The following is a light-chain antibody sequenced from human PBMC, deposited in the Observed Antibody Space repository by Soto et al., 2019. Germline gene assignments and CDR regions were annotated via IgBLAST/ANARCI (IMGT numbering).Light chain of an antibody. CDR3: SSYTGSSTPYV. CDR2: DVS. V-gene: IGLV2-14*01. CDR1: SSDVGGYNY. J-gene: IGLJ1*01. Sequence: QSALTQPASVSGSPGQSITISCTGTSSDVGGYNYVSWYQQHPGKAPKLMIYDVSNRRSGASNRFSGSKSGNTASLTIAGLQAEDGADYDCSSYTGSSTPYVFGTGTKLTAL.